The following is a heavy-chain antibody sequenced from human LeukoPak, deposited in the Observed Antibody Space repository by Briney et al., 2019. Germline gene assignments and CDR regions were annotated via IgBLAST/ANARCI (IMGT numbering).Heavy chain of an antibody. CDR2: ISGSGGST. Sequence: PGGSLRLSCAASGFTFSSYAMGWVRQAPGKGLEWVSAISGSGGSTYYADSVKGRFTISRDNSKNTLYLQMNSLRAEDTAVYYCAKGPYDSSGYWYYYYMDVWGKGTTVTVSS. CDR1: GFTFSSYA. V-gene: IGHV3-23*01. D-gene: IGHD3-22*01. CDR3: AKGPYDSSGYWYYYYMDV. J-gene: IGHJ6*03.